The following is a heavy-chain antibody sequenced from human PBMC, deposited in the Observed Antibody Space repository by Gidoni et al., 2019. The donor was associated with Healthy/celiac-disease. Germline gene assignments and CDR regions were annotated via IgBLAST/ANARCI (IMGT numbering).Heavy chain of an antibody. CDR2: IIPIFGRA. V-gene: IGHV1-69*01. Sequence: QVQLVQSGAEVKKPGSSVKVSCKASGGTFSSSAISWVLQAPGQGLEWMGGIIPIFGRANYAQKFQGRVTITADESTSTAYMELSSLRSEDTAVYYCARASYGDYVGHYYYMDVWGKGTTVTVSS. D-gene: IGHD4-17*01. CDR1: GGTFSSSA. J-gene: IGHJ6*03. CDR3: ARASYGDYVGHYYYMDV.